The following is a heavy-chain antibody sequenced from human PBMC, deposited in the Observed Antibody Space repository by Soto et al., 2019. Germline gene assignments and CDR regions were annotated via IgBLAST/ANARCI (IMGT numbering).Heavy chain of an antibody. Sequence: PSETLSLTCTVSGGSIDRSNYYWDWIRQPPGKGLEWIGTTYYNGNAYYNPSLKSRVTMSVDTSKNQFSLKLISVTSADTAVYYCARHFVAVVISGWGDWGQGSLGTVSS. CDR3: ARHFVAVVISGWGD. D-gene: IGHD3-22*01. CDR1: GGSIDRSNYY. J-gene: IGHJ4*02. V-gene: IGHV4-39*01. CDR2: TYYNGNA.